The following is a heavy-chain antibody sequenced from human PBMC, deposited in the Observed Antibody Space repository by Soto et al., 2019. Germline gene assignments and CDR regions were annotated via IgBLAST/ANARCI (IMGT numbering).Heavy chain of an antibody. V-gene: IGHV3-11*06. CDR1: GFTFSDYY. D-gene: IGHD1-26*01. J-gene: IGHJ3*02. Sequence: GGSLRLSCAASGFTFSDYYMSWIRQAPGKGLEWVSYISSSSSYTNYADSVKGRFTISRDNAKNSLYLQMNSLRAEDTAVYYCVMVGGGYAFDIWGQGTMVTVSS. CDR2: ISSSSSYT. CDR3: VMVGGGYAFDI.